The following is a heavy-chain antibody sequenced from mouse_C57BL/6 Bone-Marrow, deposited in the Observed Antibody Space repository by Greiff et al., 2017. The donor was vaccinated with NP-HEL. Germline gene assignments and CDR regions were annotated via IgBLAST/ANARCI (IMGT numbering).Heavy chain of an antibody. Sequence: EVQLVESGGGLVKPGGSLKLSCAASGFTFSDYGMHWVRQAPEKGLEWVAYISSGSSTIYYADTVKGRFTISRDNAKNTLFLQMTSLRSEYTAMYYCARPSYYGSSYDAMDYWGQGTSVTVSS. D-gene: IGHD1-1*01. CDR3: ARPSYYGSSYDAMDY. J-gene: IGHJ4*01. CDR1: GFTFSDYG. CDR2: ISSGSSTI. V-gene: IGHV5-17*01.